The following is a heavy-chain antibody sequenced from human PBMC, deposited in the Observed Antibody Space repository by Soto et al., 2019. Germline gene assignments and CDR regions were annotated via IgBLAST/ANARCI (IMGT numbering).Heavy chain of an antibody. CDR2: IYYSGST. Sequence: TLSLTCTVSDDSIRSTDYYWSWIRQPPGKGLEWIGYIYYSGSTYYNPSIKSRVIISLDTSKGQFSLKLSSVTAADRAVYYCARGPYCAYEYYFDSWGQGALVTVSS. CDR3: ARGPYCAYEYYFDS. D-gene: IGHD5-12*01. V-gene: IGHV4-30-4*01. CDR1: DDSIRSTDYY. J-gene: IGHJ4*02.